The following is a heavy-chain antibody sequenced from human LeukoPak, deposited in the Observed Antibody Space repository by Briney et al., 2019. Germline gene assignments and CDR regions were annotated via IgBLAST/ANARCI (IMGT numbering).Heavy chain of an antibody. Sequence: SETLSLTCGVSGGSISNTNWRTWLRQPPGKGLEWIGEVNLQGSTNYNPSLKSRVAISVDKSENHISLKLTSVTAADTAVYYCAREGGPYRPLDYSGQGTLVTVAS. J-gene: IGHJ4*02. CDR2: VNLQGST. CDR1: GGSISNTNW. CDR3: AREGGPYRPLDY. V-gene: IGHV4-4*02.